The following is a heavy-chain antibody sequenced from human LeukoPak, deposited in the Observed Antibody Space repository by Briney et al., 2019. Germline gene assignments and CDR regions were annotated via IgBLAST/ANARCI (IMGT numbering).Heavy chain of an antibody. CDR1: GGTFSSYA. CDR2: IIPIFGTA. J-gene: IGHJ4*02. V-gene: IGHV1-69*06. CDR3: AHGGIAAATYYFDY. D-gene: IGHD6-13*01. Sequence: ASVKVSCKASGGTFSSYAISWVRQAPGQGLEWMGGIIPIFGTANYAQKFQGRVTITADKSTCTAYMELSSLRSEDTAVYYCAHGGIAAATYYFDYWGQGTLVTVSS.